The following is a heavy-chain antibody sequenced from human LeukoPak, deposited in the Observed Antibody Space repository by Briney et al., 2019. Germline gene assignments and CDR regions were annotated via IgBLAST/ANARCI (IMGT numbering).Heavy chain of an antibody. J-gene: IGHJ2*01. D-gene: IGHD3-16*01. CDR3: ARLKLGAYFDL. Sequence: SETLSLTCTVSGGSISSYYWSWIRQPPGKGLEWIGYIYYSGSTNYNPSLKSRVTILLDTSKNQCSLKLTSVSAADTAVYYCARLKLGAYFDLWGRGTLVTVSS. CDR1: GGSISSYY. CDR2: IYYSGST. V-gene: IGHV4-59*08.